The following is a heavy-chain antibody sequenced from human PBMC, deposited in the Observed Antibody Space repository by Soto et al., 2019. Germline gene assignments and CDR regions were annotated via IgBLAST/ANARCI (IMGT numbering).Heavy chain of an antibody. V-gene: IGHV3-48*02. Sequence: EVQLVESGGGSVQPGGSLRLSCAASGFTFSTFSMNWVRQAPGRGLEWISYISGGGRPISYADSVKGRFTISRDNAKNSLYLQMDSLPDEDTAVYYCARDLGWACDSWGQGTLVTVSS. CDR3: ARDLGWACDS. CDR1: GFTFSTFS. D-gene: IGHD6-19*01. J-gene: IGHJ4*02. CDR2: ISGGGRPI.